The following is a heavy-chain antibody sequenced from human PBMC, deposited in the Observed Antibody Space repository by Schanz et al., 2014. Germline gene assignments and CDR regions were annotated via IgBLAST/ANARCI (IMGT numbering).Heavy chain of an antibody. Sequence: QLQLVQSEAEVKKPGASVKVSCKSSGYTFTSHGISWVRQAPGQGLEWMGWISAYNGHTDYAQKLQGRVTLTTDTSTSTAYMELRNLRSDDTAVYYCARAKRFGDMDVWGQGTTVTVSS. J-gene: IGHJ6*02. D-gene: IGHD3-10*01. CDR1: GYTFTSHG. V-gene: IGHV1-18*01. CDR2: ISAYNGHT. CDR3: ARAKRFGDMDV.